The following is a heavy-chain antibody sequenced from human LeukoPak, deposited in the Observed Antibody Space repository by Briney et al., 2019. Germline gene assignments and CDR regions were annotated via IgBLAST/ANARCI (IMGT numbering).Heavy chain of an antibody. CDR2: ISGNGVST. J-gene: IGHJ6*02. V-gene: IGHV3-23*01. Sequence: GGSLRLSCTASGFTFGDYAMSCFRQAPGKGLEWVSAISGNGVSTYYADSAKGRFSISRDNSKTPLYLHMKSLTAEDPAVYYCAKDERSSISFHYGMDVWRQPTTVTVSS. CDR1: GFTFGDYA. D-gene: IGHD6-6*01. CDR3: AKDERSSISFHYGMDV.